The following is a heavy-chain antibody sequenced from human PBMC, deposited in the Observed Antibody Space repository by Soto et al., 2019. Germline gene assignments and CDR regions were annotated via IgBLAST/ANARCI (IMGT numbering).Heavy chain of an antibody. CDR3: TRDLFSYDYSGILWFDP. D-gene: IGHD3-16*01. J-gene: IGHJ5*02. CDR2: IRSKGHNYAT. CDR1: GFAFSGSA. Sequence: EVQLVESGGGLVQPGGSLKLSCAASGFAFSGSAMYWVRQASGKGPEWVGRIRSKGHNYATEYAASVKGRFTIPRDDSKNTAYLQMNSLQTEGTAVYYCTRDLFSYDYSGILWFDPWGQGTLVTVSS. V-gene: IGHV3-73*02.